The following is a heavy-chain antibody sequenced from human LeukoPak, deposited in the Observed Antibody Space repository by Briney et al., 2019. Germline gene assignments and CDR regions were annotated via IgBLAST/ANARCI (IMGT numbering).Heavy chain of an antibody. V-gene: IGHV3-48*02. Sequence: PGGSLRLSCAASGFTFTSYSMNWVRQAPGKGLEWVSYISSGSSTIFYADSVKGRFTISRENAKNSLFLQMDSLRDEDTAVYYCARLQWDYGDDYYYPMDVWGQGTTVTVSS. CDR1: GFTFTSYS. D-gene: IGHD4/OR15-4a*01. J-gene: IGHJ6*02. CDR2: ISSGSSTI. CDR3: ARLQWDYGDDYYYPMDV.